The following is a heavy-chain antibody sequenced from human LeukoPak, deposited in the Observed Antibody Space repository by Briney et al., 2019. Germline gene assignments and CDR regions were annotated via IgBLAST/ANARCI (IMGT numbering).Heavy chain of an antibody. Sequence: SQTLSLTCTVSGGSISSGGCYWSWIRQHPGKGLEWIGYIYYSGSTYYNPSLKSRVTISVDTSKNQFSLKLSSVTAADTAVYYCARYSGPRDAFDIWGQGTMVTVSS. D-gene: IGHD5-12*01. CDR3: ARYSGPRDAFDI. CDR2: IYYSGST. V-gene: IGHV4-31*03. J-gene: IGHJ3*02. CDR1: GGSISSGGCY.